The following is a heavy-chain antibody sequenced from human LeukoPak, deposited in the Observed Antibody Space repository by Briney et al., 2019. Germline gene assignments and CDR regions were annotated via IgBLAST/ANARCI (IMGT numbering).Heavy chain of an antibody. D-gene: IGHD4-17*01. CDR3: AKIPLYGDYALYFDY. V-gene: IGHV3-30*18. CDR1: GFTFSSYG. J-gene: IGHJ4*02. Sequence: PGRSLRLSCAASGFTFSSYGMHWVRQAPGKGLEWVAVISYDGSNKYYADSVKGRFTISRDNSKNTLYLQMNSLRAEDTAVYYCAKIPLYGDYALYFDYWGQGTLVTVSS. CDR2: ISYDGSNK.